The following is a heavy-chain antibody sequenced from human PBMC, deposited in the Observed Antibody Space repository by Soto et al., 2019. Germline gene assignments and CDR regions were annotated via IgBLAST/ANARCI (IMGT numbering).Heavy chain of an antibody. CDR1: GGSISSGGYY. CDR2: IYYSGST. J-gene: IGHJ4*02. Sequence: QVQLQESGPGLVKPSQTLSLTCTVSGGSISSGGYYWSWIRQHPGKGLEWIGYIYYSGSTYYNPSLLSRVTISVDTSKTQFSLKLSSVTAADTAVYYCARARSGSGSSRNADSDYWGQGTLVTVSS. CDR3: ARARSGSGSSRNADSDY. D-gene: IGHD3-10*01. V-gene: IGHV4-31*03.